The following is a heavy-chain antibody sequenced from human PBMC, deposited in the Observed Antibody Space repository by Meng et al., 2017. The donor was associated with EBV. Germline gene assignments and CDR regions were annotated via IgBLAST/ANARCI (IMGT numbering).Heavy chain of an antibody. CDR1: GGSISSSNW. D-gene: IGHD3-22*01. Sequence: VRLHEPGQGLVKPSGTLPLTCAVSGGSISSSNWWSWVRQPPGKGLEWIGEIYHSGSTNYNPSLKSRVTISVDKSKNQFSLKLSSVTAADTAVYYCARRSLDYYDSSGFDYWGQGTLVTVSS. J-gene: IGHJ4*02. CDR3: ARRSLDYYDSSGFDY. CDR2: IYHSGST. V-gene: IGHV4-4*02.